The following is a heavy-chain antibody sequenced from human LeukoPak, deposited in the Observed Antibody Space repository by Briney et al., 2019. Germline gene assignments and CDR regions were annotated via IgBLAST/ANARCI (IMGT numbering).Heavy chain of an antibody. J-gene: IGHJ4*02. Sequence: GGSLRLSCAGSGFTFISYSMNWVRQAPGKGLEWVSYISSSSSIIDYADSVKGRFTISRDNAKNSLYLQMNSLRAEDTAVYYCARARGYSYGYSDYWGQGTLVTVSS. D-gene: IGHD5-18*01. CDR2: ISSSSSII. V-gene: IGHV3-48*01. CDR3: ARARGYSYGYSDY. CDR1: GFTFISYS.